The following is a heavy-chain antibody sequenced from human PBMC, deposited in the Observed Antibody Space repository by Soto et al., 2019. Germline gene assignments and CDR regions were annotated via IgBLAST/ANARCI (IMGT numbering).Heavy chain of an antibody. J-gene: IGHJ4*02. CDR3: AGNAQDGYNSPFDY. V-gene: IGHV1-69*12. D-gene: IGHD5-12*01. CDR2: IIPIFGTA. Sequence: QVQLVQSGAEVKKPGSSVKVSCKASGGTFSSYAISWVRQAPGQGLEWMGGIIPIFGTANYAQKFQGRVTITADEXXSTAYMELSSLRSEDTAVYYCAGNAQDGYNSPFDYWGQGTLVTVSS. CDR1: GGTFSSYA.